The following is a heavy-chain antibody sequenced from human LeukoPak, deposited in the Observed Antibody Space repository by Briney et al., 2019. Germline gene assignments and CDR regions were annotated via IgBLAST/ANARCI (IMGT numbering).Heavy chain of an antibody. V-gene: IGHV3-74*01. CDR3: ARDVPHNWFDT. J-gene: IGHJ5*02. CDR2: INSDGGGA. CDR1: GITFGDNW. Sequence: GGSLRLSCAASGITFGDNWMHWVRQGPGKGLVWISRINSDGGGAIYADSVKGRFTVSRDNAKNTLYLQMNSLRAEDTAVYYCARDVPHNWFDTWGQGTLVTVSS.